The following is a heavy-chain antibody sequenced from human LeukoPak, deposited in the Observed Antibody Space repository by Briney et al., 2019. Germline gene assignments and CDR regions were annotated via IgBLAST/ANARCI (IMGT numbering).Heavy chain of an antibody. CDR3: ARDPSAGSES. V-gene: IGHV3-7*01. J-gene: IGHJ4*02. CDR2: IKQDGSEK. D-gene: IGHD6-25*01. CDR1: GFIFSSYW. Sequence: GGSLRLSCAASGFIFSSYWMSWVRQAPGKGLEWVANIKQDGSEKYYVDSVKGRFTISRDNAKSSLYLQMNSLRVEDTAVYYCARDPSAGSESWGQGTLVTVSS.